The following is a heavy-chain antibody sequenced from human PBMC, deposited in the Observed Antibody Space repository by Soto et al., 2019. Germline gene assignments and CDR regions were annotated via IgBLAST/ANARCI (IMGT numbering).Heavy chain of an antibody. CDR1: GFTFSSHA. Sequence: EVQLLESGGGLVQPGRSLRLSCTASGFTFSSHAMTWVRQAPGKGLEWVSGLSDSGDSIYYADFVKGRFTIYRDNSMNTLYLPMNTLRVEDTAVYYCAKVSSSWYAGFFDLWGQGNLVTVSS. D-gene: IGHD6-13*01. CDR3: AKVSSSWYAGFFDL. V-gene: IGHV3-23*01. CDR2: LSDSGDSI. J-gene: IGHJ4*02.